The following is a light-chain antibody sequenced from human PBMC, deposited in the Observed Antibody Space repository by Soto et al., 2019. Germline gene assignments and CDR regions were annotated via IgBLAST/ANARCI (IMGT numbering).Light chain of an antibody. CDR1: QSISNK. CDR3: QQYNNWPPIT. Sequence: EIVMTQSPATLSVSPGDRATLSCRASQSISNKLAWYQQKPGQAPRLLIYDTATRSTGIPAWFSGSGSGTEFSITIISLQSEDVAVYYCQQYNNWPPITFGQGTRLEIK. CDR2: DTA. J-gene: IGKJ5*01. V-gene: IGKV3-15*01.